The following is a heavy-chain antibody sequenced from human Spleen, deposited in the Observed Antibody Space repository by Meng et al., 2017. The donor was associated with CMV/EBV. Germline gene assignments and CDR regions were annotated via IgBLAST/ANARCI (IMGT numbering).Heavy chain of an antibody. D-gene: IGHD3-10*01. J-gene: IGHJ4*02. CDR2: INPNSGGT. V-gene: IGHV1-2*02. Sequence: QARLVQDGPEGKKPGASVKVSCKASGYHFTGYYLHWVRQAPGQGLEWMGWINPNSGGTNYAQKFQCRVTMTRDTSISTAYMELSRLRSDDTAVYYCARTFMTGSGSSWGQGTLVTVSS. CDR3: ARTFMTGSGSS. CDR1: GYHFTGYY.